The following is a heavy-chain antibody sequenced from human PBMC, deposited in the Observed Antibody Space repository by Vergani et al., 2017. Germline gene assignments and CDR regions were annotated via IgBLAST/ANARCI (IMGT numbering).Heavy chain of an antibody. J-gene: IGHJ6*02. CDR2: IIPIFGTA. CDR3: ARYGSGSYYKSRGYYYGMDV. CDR1: GGTFSSYA. V-gene: IGHV1-69*13. D-gene: IGHD3-10*01. Sequence: VQLVQSGAEVKKPGSSVKVSCKASGGTFSSYAISWVRQAPGQGLEWMGRIIPIFGTANYAQKFQGRVTITADESTSTAYMELSSLRSEDTAVYYCARYGSGSYYKSRGYYYGMDVWGQGTTVTVSS.